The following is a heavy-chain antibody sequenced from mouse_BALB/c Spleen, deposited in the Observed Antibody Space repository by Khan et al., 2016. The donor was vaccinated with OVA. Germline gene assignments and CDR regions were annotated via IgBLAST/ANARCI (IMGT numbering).Heavy chain of an antibody. CDR2: INPSSGHT. Sequence: QVQLQQSGAELAKPGASVKMSCKASGYTFSNYWIHWVNQRPGQGLEWIGYINPSSGHTYYNPTFNDKATLTTDKSSSTDYMQLSSLTSEDSAVYYCARDRIDYWGQGTTLTVSS. CDR1: GYTFSNYW. V-gene: IGHV1-7*01. J-gene: IGHJ2*01. CDR3: ARDRIDY.